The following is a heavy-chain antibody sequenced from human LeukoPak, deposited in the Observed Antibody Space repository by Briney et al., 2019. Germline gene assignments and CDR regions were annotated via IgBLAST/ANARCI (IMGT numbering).Heavy chain of an antibody. CDR3: AKDRSYGSGSYWFWSDAFDI. D-gene: IGHD3-10*01. V-gene: IGHV3-23*01. CDR1: GFTFSSYA. Sequence: GGSLRLSCVASGFTFSSYAMSWVRQAPGKGLEWVSAISGSGGSTYYADSVKGRFTISRDNSKNTLYLQMNSLRAEDTAVYYCAKDRSYGSGSYWFWSDAFDIWGQGTMVTVSS. CDR2: ISGSGGST. J-gene: IGHJ3*02.